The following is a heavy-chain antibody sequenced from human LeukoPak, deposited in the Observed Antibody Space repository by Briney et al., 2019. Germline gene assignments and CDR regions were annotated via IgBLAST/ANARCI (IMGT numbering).Heavy chain of an antibody. D-gene: IGHD2-21*01. CDR1: GFTFSSYW. Sequence: GGSLRLSCVVSGFTFSSYWMNWARQAPGKGLEWVASINHNGNVNYYVDSVKGRFTISRDNAKNSLYLQMSNLRAEDTAVYCFARGGDLDVWGQGATVTVSS. CDR3: ARGGDLDV. CDR2: INHNGNVN. V-gene: IGHV3-7*03. J-gene: IGHJ6*02.